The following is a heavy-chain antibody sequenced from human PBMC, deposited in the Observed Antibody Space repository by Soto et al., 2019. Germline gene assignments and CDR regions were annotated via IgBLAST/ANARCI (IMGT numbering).Heavy chain of an antibody. CDR3: ARAPYYYDSRESLAGMDV. J-gene: IGHJ6*02. CDR1: GGSISSGGYY. D-gene: IGHD3-22*01. V-gene: IGHV4-31*03. CDR2: IYYSGST. Sequence: SETLSLTCTVSGGSISSGGYYWSWIRQHPGKGLEWIGYIYYSGSTYYNPSLKSRVTISVDTSKNQFSLKLSSVTAADTAVYYCARAPYYYDSRESLAGMDVWGQGTTVTVSS.